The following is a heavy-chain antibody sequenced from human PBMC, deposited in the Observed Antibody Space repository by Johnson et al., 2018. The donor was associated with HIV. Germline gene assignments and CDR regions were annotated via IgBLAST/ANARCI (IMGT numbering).Heavy chain of an antibody. CDR1: GFTFSSYD. CDR3: ARAYYASLGYYPHAFHV. CDR2: IGTAGDT. V-gene: IGHV3-13*01. J-gene: IGHJ3*01. D-gene: IGHD3-22*01. Sequence: VQLVESGGGLVQPGGSLRLSCAASGFTFSSYDMHWVRQATGKGLEWVSAIGTAGDTYYPGSVKGRFTISRENAKDSLYLQMNSLRAGDPAVYYCARAYYASLGYYPHAFHVWGQGTVVTVSS.